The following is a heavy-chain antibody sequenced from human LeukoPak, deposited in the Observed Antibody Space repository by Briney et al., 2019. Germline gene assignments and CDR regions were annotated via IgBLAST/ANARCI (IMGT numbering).Heavy chain of an antibody. V-gene: IGHV3-21*01. CDR2: IGSSTSYI. J-gene: IGHJ6*03. Sequence: GGSLRLSCGASGFTFSSYSMNWVRQAPGKGLQWVSSIGSSTSYIYYADSVKGRFTISRDNAKNSLYLQMNSLRVEDTAVYYCARGDTAMVDYYYYMDVWGKGTTVTISS. D-gene: IGHD5-18*01. CDR3: ARGDTAMVDYYYYMDV. CDR1: GFTFSSYS.